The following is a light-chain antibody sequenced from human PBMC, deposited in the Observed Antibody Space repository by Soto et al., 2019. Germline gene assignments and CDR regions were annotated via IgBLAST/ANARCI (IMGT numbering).Light chain of an antibody. CDR1: QGISTY. CDR3: QQLNDYPVT. V-gene: IGKV1-9*01. CDR2: AAS. J-gene: IGKJ1*01. Sequence: DIQMTQSPSSLSTSVGDRVTITCRASQGISTYLAWYQRKPGKAPKLLIYAASTLQSGVPSRFSGSGSGTDFTLSISSLQPEDFATYYCQQLNDYPVTFGQGTKVDNK.